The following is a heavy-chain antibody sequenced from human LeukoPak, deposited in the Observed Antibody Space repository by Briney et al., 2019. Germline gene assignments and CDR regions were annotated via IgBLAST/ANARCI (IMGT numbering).Heavy chain of an antibody. CDR2: IKSKTDGGTT. V-gene: IGHV3-15*01. CDR1: GFIFSNAW. D-gene: IGHD3-16*02. Sequence: GGSLRLSCAASGFIFSNAWMTWVRQAPGKGLEWVGRIKSKTDGGTTDYAAPVKGRFTISRDDSKNTLYLQMNSLKTEDTAVYYCITPYVWGSYRYDYWGQGTLVTVSS. CDR3: ITPYVWGSYRYDY. J-gene: IGHJ4*02.